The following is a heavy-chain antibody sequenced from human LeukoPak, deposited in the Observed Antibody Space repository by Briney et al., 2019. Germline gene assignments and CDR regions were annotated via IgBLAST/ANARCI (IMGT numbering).Heavy chain of an antibody. Sequence: SETLSLTCAVYGGSFSGYYWSWIRQPPGKGLEWIGEINHSGSTNYNPSLKSRVTISVDTSKNQFSLKLSSVTAADTAVYYCARRRRGYSGYDSGFDYWGQGTLVTVSS. CDR1: GGSFSGYY. CDR2: INHSGST. D-gene: IGHD5-12*01. CDR3: ARRRRGYSGYDSGFDY. J-gene: IGHJ4*02. V-gene: IGHV4-34*01.